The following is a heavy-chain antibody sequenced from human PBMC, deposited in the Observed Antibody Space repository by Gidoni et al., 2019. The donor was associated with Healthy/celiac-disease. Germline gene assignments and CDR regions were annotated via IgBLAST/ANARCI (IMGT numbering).Heavy chain of an antibody. D-gene: IGHD1-1*01. V-gene: IGHV4-34*01. CDR3: NYGDQLERGNDAFDI. Sequence: QVQLQQWGAGLLKPSETLSLTCAVDGGSCSGYYWSWIRQPPGKGLEWIGEINHSGSTNYNPSLKSRVTISVDTSKSQFSLKLSSVTAADTAVYYCNYGDQLERGNDAFDIWGQGTMVTVSS. J-gene: IGHJ3*02. CDR1: GGSCSGYY. CDR2: INHSGST.